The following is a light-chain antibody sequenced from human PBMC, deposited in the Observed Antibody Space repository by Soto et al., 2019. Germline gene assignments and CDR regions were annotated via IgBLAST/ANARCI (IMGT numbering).Light chain of an antibody. CDR1: QIVSSN. CDR3: QQFNTSPWT. Sequence: EIVMTQSPATLSVSPGERATLSCRASQIVSSNLAWYQQKPGQAPRLLIYDASTRATGIPVRFSGSGSGTDFTLTISSLQSDDFATYYCQQFNTSPWTFGQGTTVDIK. CDR2: DAS. J-gene: IGKJ1*01. V-gene: IGKV3-15*01.